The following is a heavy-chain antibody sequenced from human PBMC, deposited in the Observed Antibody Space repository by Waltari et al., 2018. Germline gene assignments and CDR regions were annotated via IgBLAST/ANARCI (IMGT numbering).Heavy chain of an antibody. Sequence: QVQLQESGPGLVKSSETLSLTCDVSGYAVNSGFYWGWIRQAPGKGLEWVATIYHDGPTFYSPSVKGRLSVSMDTSKNQISLTLKSVTAADTAVYYCSRQVLGYCTSAACRRLESWGQGTLVTVSS. CDR1: GYAVNSGFY. CDR3: SRQVLGYCTSAACRRLES. J-gene: IGHJ4*02. V-gene: IGHV4-38-2*01. D-gene: IGHD2-2*01. CDR2: IYHDGPT.